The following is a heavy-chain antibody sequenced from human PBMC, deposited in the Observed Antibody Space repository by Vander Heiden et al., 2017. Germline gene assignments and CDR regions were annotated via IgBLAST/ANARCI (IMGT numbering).Heavy chain of an antibody. J-gene: IGHJ4*02. Sequence: EVQLVESGGGLVQPGGSLRLFCAASGFTFSSYWMSWVGQAPGKGLEWVANIKQDGSENYYVDSVKGRFTISRDNAKNSLYLQINSLRAEDTAVYYCARDLGYSGYDFDYWGQGTLVTVSS. CDR1: GFTFSSYW. CDR2: IKQDGSEN. V-gene: IGHV3-7*01. D-gene: IGHD5-12*01. CDR3: ARDLGYSGYDFDY.